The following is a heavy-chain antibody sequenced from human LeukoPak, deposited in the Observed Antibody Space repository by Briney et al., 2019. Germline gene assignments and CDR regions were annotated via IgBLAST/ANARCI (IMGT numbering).Heavy chain of an antibody. D-gene: IGHD3-10*01. J-gene: IGHJ5*02. CDR3: ARQRSYYYGSGSYSYWFDP. CDR1: GGSISSYY. V-gene: IGHV4-4*09. Sequence: SETLSLTCTVSGGSISSYYWSWIRQPPGKGLEWIGHIYTSGSTNYNPSLKSRVTISVDTSKNQFPLKLSSVTAADTAVYYCARQRSYYYGSGSYSYWFDPWGQGTLVTVSS. CDR2: IYTSGST.